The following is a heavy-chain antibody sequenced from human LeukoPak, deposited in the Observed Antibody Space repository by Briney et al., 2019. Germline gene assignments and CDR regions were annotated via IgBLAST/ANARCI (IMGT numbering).Heavy chain of an antibody. D-gene: IGHD3-10*01. CDR1: GGSISSGSYY. CDR3: ASLTRYGSGDYGN. CDR2: IYTSGST. J-gene: IGHJ4*02. V-gene: IGHV4-61*02. Sequence: SETLSLTCTVSGGSISSGSYYWSWIRQPAGKGLEWIGRIYTSGSTNYNPSLKSRVTISVDTSKNQFSLKLSSVTAADTAVYYCASLTRYGSGDYGNWGQGTLVTVSS.